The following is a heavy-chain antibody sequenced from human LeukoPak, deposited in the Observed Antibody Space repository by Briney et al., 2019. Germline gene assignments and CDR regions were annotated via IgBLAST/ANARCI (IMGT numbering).Heavy chain of an antibody. Sequence: SVKVSCKASGGTFSSYAISWVRQAPGQGLEWMGGIIPIFGTANYAQKFQGRVTITADESTSTAYMELSSLRSEDTAVYYCAGLRLLEWSRHYYYGMDVWGQGTTVTVSS. D-gene: IGHD3-3*01. CDR3: AGLRLLEWSRHYYYGMDV. J-gene: IGHJ6*02. CDR2: IIPIFGTA. CDR1: GGTFSSYA. V-gene: IGHV1-69*13.